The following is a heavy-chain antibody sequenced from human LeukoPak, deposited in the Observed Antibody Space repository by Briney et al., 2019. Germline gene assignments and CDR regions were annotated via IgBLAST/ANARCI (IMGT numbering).Heavy chain of an antibody. CDR1: GYTFTGYY. V-gene: IGHV1-2*02. CDR2: INPNSGGT. J-gene: IGHJ4*02. Sequence: ASVKVSCKASGYTFTGYYMHWVRQAPGQGLEWMGWINPNSGGTNYAQKFQGRVTMTRDTSISTAYMELSRLRSDDTAVYYCARGGYCSGGSCYSKARAHWGQGTLVTVSS. D-gene: IGHD2-15*01. CDR3: ARGGYCSGGSCYSKARAH.